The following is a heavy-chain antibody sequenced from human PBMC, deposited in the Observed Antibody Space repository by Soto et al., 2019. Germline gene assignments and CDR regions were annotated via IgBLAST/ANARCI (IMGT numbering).Heavy chain of an antibody. Sequence: EVQLLESGGGLVQPGGSLRLSCAASGFTSSNYAMSWVRQAPGKGLEWVSSISNSGGRTYYADSVKGRFAISRDNSKNTLYLQMTSLRPEDTAVYYCASSSTVLLPTTMTGWFDPWGQGTLVTVSS. J-gene: IGHJ5*02. V-gene: IGHV3-23*01. CDR2: ISNSGGRT. CDR1: GFTSSNYA. CDR3: ASSSTVLLPTTMTGWFDP. D-gene: IGHD2-2*01.